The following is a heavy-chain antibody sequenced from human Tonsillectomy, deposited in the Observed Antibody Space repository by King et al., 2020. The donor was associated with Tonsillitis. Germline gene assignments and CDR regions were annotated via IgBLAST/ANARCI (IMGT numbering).Heavy chain of an antibody. CDR1: GFTLSDHH. D-gene: IGHD1-1*01. V-gene: IGHV3-72*01. CDR2: TKNRASRYTT. J-gene: IGHJ4*02. Sequence: VQLVESGGGLVQPGGSLRLSCETSGFTLSDHHIDWVRQAPGMGLEWVGRTKNRASRYTTEYAASVKGRFTISRDDSDNSLFLQMSSLKTEDTGVYYCASLPIQAAPLPGRVYWGRGPLVTVSS. CDR3: ASLPIQAAPLPGRVY.